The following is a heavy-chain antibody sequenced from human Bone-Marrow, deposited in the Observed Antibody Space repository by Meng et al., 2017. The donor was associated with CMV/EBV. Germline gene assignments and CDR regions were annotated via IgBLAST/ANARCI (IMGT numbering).Heavy chain of an antibody. Sequence: ISSSNWGSWVRQPPGKGLEWIGEIYHSGSTNYNPSLKSRVTISVDKSKNQFSLKLSSVTAADTAVYYCARVRSYYDSSGYYRNWFDPWGQGTLVTVSS. D-gene: IGHD3-22*01. CDR3: ARVRSYYDSSGYYRNWFDP. V-gene: IGHV4-4*02. CDR2: IYHSGST. CDR1: ISSSNW. J-gene: IGHJ5*02.